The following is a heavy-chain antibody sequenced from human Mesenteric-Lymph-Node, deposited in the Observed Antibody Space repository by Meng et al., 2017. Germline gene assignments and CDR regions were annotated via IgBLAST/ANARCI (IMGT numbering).Heavy chain of an antibody. D-gene: IGHD2-21*02. CDR2: IYADTDT. Sequence: GGSLRLSCAASGFLVSTNYISWVRQAPGKGLEWVSVIYADTDTYYADSVKGRFTISRDNSKNTVYLQMHSLAIEDTAVYYCAREFRERGGDWDYFDYWGRGTLVTVSS. J-gene: IGHJ4*02. CDR1: GFLVSTNY. V-gene: IGHV3-66*02. CDR3: AREFRERGGDWDYFDY.